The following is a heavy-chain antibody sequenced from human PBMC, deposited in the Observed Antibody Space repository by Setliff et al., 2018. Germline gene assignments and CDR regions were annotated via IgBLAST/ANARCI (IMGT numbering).Heavy chain of an antibody. CDR3: VREGVDSRSSTGYRYYMDV. V-gene: IGHV1-69*05. D-gene: IGHD3-22*01. CDR1: GGTFSSYG. Sequence: SVKVSCKASGGTFSSYGISWVRQAPGQGLEWMGGTIPIFGTTNYAQKFQGRVTIITDESTSTAYMQLSSLRSEDTAVYYCVREGVDSRSSTGYRYYMDVWGKGTTVTVSS. CDR2: TIPIFGTT. J-gene: IGHJ6*03.